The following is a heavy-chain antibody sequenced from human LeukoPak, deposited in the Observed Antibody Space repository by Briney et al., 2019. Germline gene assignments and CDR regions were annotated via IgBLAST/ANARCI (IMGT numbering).Heavy chain of an antibody. CDR3: AKDGSGYDFYFDY. CDR2: ISGSGGST. V-gene: IGHV3-23*01. CDR1: GFTFSSYA. Sequence: GGSLRLSCAASGFTFSSYAMSWVRQAPGKGLEWVSAISGSGGSTYYADSVKGRFTISRDNPKNTLYLQMNSLRAEDTAVYYCAKDGSGYDFYFDYWGQGTLVTVSS. D-gene: IGHD5-12*01. J-gene: IGHJ4*02.